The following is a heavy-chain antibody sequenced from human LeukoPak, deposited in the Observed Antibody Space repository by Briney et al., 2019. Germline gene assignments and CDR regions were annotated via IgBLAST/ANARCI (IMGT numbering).Heavy chain of an antibody. CDR1: GFTFSSYE. CDR2: IIGSGDTI. CDR3: ARERTTIVSGTTIGAY. J-gene: IGHJ4*02. Sequence: PPGGSLRLSCSASGFTFSSYEMNWVRQAPGKGLEWISYIIGSGDTIYYADSVKGRFTISRDNAKNSLFLQMNSLTADDTAVYYCARERTTIVSGTTIGAYWGQGTLVTVSS. V-gene: IGHV3-48*03. D-gene: IGHD2/OR15-2a*01.